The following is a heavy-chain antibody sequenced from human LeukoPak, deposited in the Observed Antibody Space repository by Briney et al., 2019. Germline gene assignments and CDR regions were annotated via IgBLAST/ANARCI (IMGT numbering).Heavy chain of an antibody. Sequence: TGGSLRLSCTDSGFTFRSNAMGWVRQAPGKGLEWVSTISGSGGSTHYADSVKGRFTISRDNSKNTLYMQMNSLRTEDTAVYYCAKGGVAAARDYWGQGTLVTVSS. D-gene: IGHD6-13*01. CDR2: ISGSGGST. J-gene: IGHJ4*02. CDR1: GFTFRSNA. CDR3: AKGGVAAARDY. V-gene: IGHV3-23*01.